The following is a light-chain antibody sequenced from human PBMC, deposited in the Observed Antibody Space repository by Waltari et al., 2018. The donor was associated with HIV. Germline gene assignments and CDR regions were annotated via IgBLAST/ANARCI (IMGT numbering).Light chain of an antibody. V-gene: IGLV2-14*03. CDR3: ESYTSTSVWV. J-gene: IGLJ3*02. CDR2: DVR. CDR1: SNAVGGCHN. Sequence: QSPPTQPDSVPGSPGHSITISCTGSSNAVGGCHNISWYQQHPGKAPRLMIYDVRTRPSGVSDRFSGSKSGDTASLTISGLQPEDEADYYCESYTSTSVWVFGGGTRLTVL.